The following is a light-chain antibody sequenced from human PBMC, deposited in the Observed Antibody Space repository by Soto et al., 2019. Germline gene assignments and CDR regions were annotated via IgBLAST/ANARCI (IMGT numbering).Light chain of an antibody. CDR2: EVS. CDR1: SSDVGGYNY. V-gene: IGLV2-14*01. J-gene: IGLJ1*01. CDR3: SSYTSSSTV. Sequence: QSVLTQPASVSGSPGRSITISCTGTSSDVGGYNYVSWYQQHPGKAPKLMIYEVSNRPSGVSNRFSGSKSGNTASLTISGLQAEDEADYYCSSYTSSSTVFGTGTKLTVL.